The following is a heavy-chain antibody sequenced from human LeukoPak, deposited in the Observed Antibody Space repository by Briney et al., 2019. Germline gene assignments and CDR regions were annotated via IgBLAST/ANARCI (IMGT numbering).Heavy chain of an antibody. CDR3: ARDQEGRTHSTYYYYMDV. Sequence: PSETLSLTCTVSGGSISGFYWSWIRQPPGKGLEWIGYVSNNGATTYNPSLKSRVTISVDTSKNQFSLKLSSVTAADTAVYYCARDQEGRTHSTYYYYMDVWGKGTTVTVSS. V-gene: IGHV4-59*01. CDR1: GGSISGFY. D-gene: IGHD2-15*01. J-gene: IGHJ6*03. CDR2: VSNNGAT.